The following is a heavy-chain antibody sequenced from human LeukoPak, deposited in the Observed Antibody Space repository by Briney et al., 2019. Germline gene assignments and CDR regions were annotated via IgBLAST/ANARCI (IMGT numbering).Heavy chain of an antibody. V-gene: IGHV1-69*13. D-gene: IGHD2-2*01. CDR2: IIPIFGTA. J-gene: IGHJ6*02. CDR1: GGTFSSYA. Sequence: SVKVSCKASGGTFSSYAISWVRQAPGQGLEWMGGIIPIFGTANYAQKFQGRVTITADESTSTAYMELSSLRSEDTAVYYCASVVPAAIYYGMDVWGQGTTVTVFS. CDR3: ASVVPAAIYYGMDV.